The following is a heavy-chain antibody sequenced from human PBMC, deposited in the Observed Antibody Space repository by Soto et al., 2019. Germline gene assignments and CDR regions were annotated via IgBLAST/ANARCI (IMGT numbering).Heavy chain of an antibody. CDR1: GYTFTSYG. Sequence: GASVKVSCKASGYTFTSYGISWVRQAPGQGLEWMGWISAYNGNTNYAQKLQGRVTMTTDTSTSTAYMELRSLRSDDTAVYYCARALAAHYGDYVLGYWGQGTLVTVSS. D-gene: IGHD4-17*01. J-gene: IGHJ4*02. CDR3: ARALAAHYGDYVLGY. CDR2: ISAYNGNT. V-gene: IGHV1-18*01.